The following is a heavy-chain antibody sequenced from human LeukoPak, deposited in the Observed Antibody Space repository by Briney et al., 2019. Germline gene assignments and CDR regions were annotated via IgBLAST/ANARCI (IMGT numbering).Heavy chain of an antibody. J-gene: IGHJ4*02. D-gene: IGHD3-22*01. Sequence: GGSLRLSCAASGFTFSGYSMSWVSQTPGKRLEWVSAISGSGGSTYYADSVKGRFTISRDNSKNTLYLQMNSLRAEDTAVYYCAKLLDSSGYYDYWGQGTLVTVSS. CDR1: GFTFSGYS. CDR2: ISGSGGST. V-gene: IGHV3-23*01. CDR3: AKLLDSSGYYDY.